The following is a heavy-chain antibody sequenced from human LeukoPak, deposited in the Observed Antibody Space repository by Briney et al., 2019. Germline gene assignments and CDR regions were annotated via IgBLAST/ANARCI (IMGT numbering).Heavy chain of an antibody. Sequence: GGSLRLSCAASGFTFSSYWMSWVRQAPGKGLEWVANIKQDGSEKYYVDSVKGRFTISRDNAKNSLYLQMNSLRAEDTAVYYCARDMRIAVAGYNWFDPWGQGTLVTVSS. D-gene: IGHD6-19*01. CDR3: ARDMRIAVAGYNWFDP. V-gene: IGHV3-7*01. J-gene: IGHJ5*02. CDR1: GFTFSSYW. CDR2: IKQDGSEK.